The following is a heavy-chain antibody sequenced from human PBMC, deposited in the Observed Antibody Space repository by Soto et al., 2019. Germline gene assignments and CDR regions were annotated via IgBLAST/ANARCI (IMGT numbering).Heavy chain of an antibody. CDR3: ARSYYDSTGFAVDP. D-gene: IGHD3-22*01. Sequence: QMQLQASGPGLVKPSETLSLTCNVSGASVSHGYWSWIRQPPGKGLEWIGFMYFGGSFNYNPSLTMRAAMSVETSKSQFSMKWTSVTASDTAVYYCARSYYDSTGFAVDPWGQGSLVSVSS. V-gene: IGHV4-59*02. CDR2: MYFGGSF. J-gene: IGHJ5*02. CDR1: GASVSHGY.